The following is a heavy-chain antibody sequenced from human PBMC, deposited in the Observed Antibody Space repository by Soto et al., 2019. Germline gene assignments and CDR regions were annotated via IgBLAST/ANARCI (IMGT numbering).Heavy chain of an antibody. CDR2: ISYDGSNQ. Sequence: QVQLVESGGGVVQPGRSLRLSCAASGFTLSSYGLHWVRQAPGKGLEWVAVISYDGSNQYYADSVEGRFTISRDNSKNTLYLQMNSLRAEDTAVYYCAKDLGSKGYYYYGMDVWGQGTTVTVSS. CDR1: GFTLSSYG. J-gene: IGHJ6*02. V-gene: IGHV3-30*18. CDR3: AKDLGSKGYYYYGMDV. D-gene: IGHD1-26*01.